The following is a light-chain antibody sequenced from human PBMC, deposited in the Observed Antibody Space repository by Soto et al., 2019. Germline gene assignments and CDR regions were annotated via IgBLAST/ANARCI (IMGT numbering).Light chain of an antibody. J-gene: IGLJ1*01. Sequence: QSVLTQPASVSGSPGQSITISCTGTRRDVGGYNYVSWYQQYPGKSPKLLIYEVTHRPSGVSNRFSGSKSGNTASLTISGLQAEDEADYYCSSYTISNTLPFVFGRGS. CDR2: EVT. V-gene: IGLV2-14*01. CDR3: SSYTISNTLPFV. CDR1: RRDVGGYNY.